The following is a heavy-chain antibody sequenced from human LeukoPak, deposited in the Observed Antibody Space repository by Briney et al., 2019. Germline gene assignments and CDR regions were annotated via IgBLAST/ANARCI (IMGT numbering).Heavy chain of an antibody. V-gene: IGHV1-69*06. D-gene: IGHD6-19*01. Sequence: SVKVSCKASGGTFSSYAISWVRQAPGQGLEWMGGIIPIFGTANYAQKFQGRVTITADKSTSTAYMELSSLRSEDTAVYYCARDNKPWQPPSGWGQGTLVTVSS. J-gene: IGHJ4*02. CDR3: ARDNKPWQPPSG. CDR2: IIPIFGTA. CDR1: GGTFSSYA.